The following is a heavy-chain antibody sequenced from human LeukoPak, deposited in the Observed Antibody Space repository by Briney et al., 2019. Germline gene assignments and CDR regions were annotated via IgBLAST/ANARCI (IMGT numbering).Heavy chain of an antibody. Sequence: GGSLRLSCAASGFTFSSYSMNWVRQAPGKGLEWVSSISSSSSYIYYADSVKGRFTISRDNSKNTLYLQMNSLRAEDTAVYYCASDARPITIFGVVLDYWGQGTLVTVSS. D-gene: IGHD3-3*01. CDR1: GFTFSSYS. CDR2: ISSSSSYI. CDR3: ASDARPITIFGVVLDY. J-gene: IGHJ4*02. V-gene: IGHV3-21*01.